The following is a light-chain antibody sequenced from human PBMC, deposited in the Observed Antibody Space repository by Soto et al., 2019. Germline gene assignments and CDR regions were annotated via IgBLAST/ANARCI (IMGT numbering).Light chain of an antibody. V-gene: IGKV4-1*01. CDR3: QQYYSTPLT. CDR2: WAS. Sequence: DIVMTQSPDSLAVSLGERATINCKSSQSVLYSSNNKNYLAWYQQKPGQPPKLLIYWASTRESGVPDRFSGSGSGTDFTLTIISLQAEDEAVYYCQQYYSTPLTFGPGTKVDIK. J-gene: IGKJ3*01. CDR1: QSVLYSSNNKNY.